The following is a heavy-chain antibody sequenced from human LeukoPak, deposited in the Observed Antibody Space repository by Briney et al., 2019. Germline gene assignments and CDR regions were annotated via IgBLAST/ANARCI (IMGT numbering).Heavy chain of an antibody. D-gene: IGHD5-18*01. CDR2: MYDSEKT. CDR1: GVSITSHY. Sequence: SETLSLTCTVSGVSITSHYWSWIRQPPGKGLEWIGYMYDSEKTKDNLSFKSRSTLSADTSKNQFSLRLSSVTAEDTAIYYCATIKRGSIYGYFGFWGQGILVTVSS. CDR3: ATIKRGSIYGYFGF. V-gene: IGHV4-59*11. J-gene: IGHJ4*02.